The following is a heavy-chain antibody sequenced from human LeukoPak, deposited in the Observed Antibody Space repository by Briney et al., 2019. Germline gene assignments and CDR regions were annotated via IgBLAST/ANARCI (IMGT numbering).Heavy chain of an antibody. J-gene: IGHJ4*02. D-gene: IGHD1-26*01. V-gene: IGHV3-64*01. CDR1: GFTFSNYA. Sequence: PGGSLRLSCAASGFTFSNYAMHWVRQAPGKGLEYVSTINSNGGSTYYANSVKGRFTISRDNSKNTLYLQMGSLRAEDMAVYYCARRKWELLGFADYWGQGTLVTVSS. CDR2: INSNGGST. CDR3: ARRKWELLGFADY.